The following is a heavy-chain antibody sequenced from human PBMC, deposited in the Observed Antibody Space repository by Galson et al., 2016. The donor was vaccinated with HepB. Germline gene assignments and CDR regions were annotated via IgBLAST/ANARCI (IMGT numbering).Heavy chain of an antibody. V-gene: IGHV1-46*01. CDR2: ISPSGGST. Sequence: SVKVSCKASGCTFTSYYMHWVRQAPGQGLEWMGKISPSGGSTRYAQKFQGRVTMTRDTSTSTVYMELSSLRSEDTAVYYCARGTVTPFHYYYYYMDVWGKGTTVTVSS. D-gene: IGHD4-17*01. CDR1: GCTFTSYY. CDR3: ARGTVTPFHYYYYYMDV. J-gene: IGHJ6*03.